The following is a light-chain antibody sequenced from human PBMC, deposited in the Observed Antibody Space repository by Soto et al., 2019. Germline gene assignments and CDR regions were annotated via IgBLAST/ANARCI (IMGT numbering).Light chain of an antibody. J-gene: IGLJ1*01. Sequence: QSVLTQPASVSGSPGQWITISCNGTSSDVGGYNYVSWYQQHPGKAPKLMIYDVSNRPSGVSNRFSGSKSGNTASLTISGLQAEDEADYYCSSYTTSSTYVFGTGTKVTV. CDR2: DVS. CDR3: SSYTTSSTYV. V-gene: IGLV2-14*01. CDR1: SSDVGGYNY.